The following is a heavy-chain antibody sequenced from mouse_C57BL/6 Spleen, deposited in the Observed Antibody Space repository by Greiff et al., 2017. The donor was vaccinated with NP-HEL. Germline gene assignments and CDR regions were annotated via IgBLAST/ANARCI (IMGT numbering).Heavy chain of an antibody. V-gene: IGHV1-39*01. D-gene: IGHD2-5*01. CDR1: GYSFTDYY. J-gene: IGHJ4*01. Sequence: EVQLVESGPELVKPGASVKISCKASGYSFTDYYMNWVKQSNGQSLEWIGVINPNYGTTSYNQKFKGKATLTVDPSSSTAYMQLNSLTSEDSAVYYCAIWSNYSYYAMDYWGQGTSVTVSS. CDR2: INPNYGTT. CDR3: AIWSNYSYYAMDY.